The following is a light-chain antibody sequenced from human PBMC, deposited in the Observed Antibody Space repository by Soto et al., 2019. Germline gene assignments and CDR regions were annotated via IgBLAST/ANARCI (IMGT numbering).Light chain of an antibody. CDR2: AAS. CDR3: QLSYRPPRN. CDR1: QSISSY. Sequence: HVSQSTSWLSASVGNRVNITCRASQSISSYLNWYQQKPGKAPKLLIYAASSLQSGVPSRFSGSRSGTDFSLGIRSLQPGEPATQFSQLSYRPPRNFSGGTKVDIK. V-gene: IGKV1-39*01. J-gene: IGKJ4*01.